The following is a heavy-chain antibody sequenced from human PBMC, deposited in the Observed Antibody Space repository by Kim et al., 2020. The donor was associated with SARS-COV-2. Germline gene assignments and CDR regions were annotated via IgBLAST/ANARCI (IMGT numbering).Heavy chain of an antibody. Sequence: SETLSLTCAVYGGSFSGYYWSWIRKPPGKGLEWIGEINHSGSTNYNPSLKSRVTISVDTSKNQFSLKLSSVTAADTAVYYCALLKGYGDPFDYWGQGTLVTVSS. CDR2: INHSGST. CDR1: GGSFSGYY. CDR3: ALLKGYGDPFDY. D-gene: IGHD4-17*01. J-gene: IGHJ4*02. V-gene: IGHV4-34*01.